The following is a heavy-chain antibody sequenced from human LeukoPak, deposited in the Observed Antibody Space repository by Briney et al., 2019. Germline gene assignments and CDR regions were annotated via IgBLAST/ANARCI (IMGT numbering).Heavy chain of an antibody. J-gene: IGHJ5*01. V-gene: IGHV3-53*01. CDR2: IYGGGST. CDR1: GFTVSSNF. Sequence: GGSLRLSCAASGFTVSSNFMAWVRQAPGKGLEWVSVIYGGGSTFYADSVKGRSTISRENSKSTLSLQMNSLRAEDTALYYCAKDPLGGGSSLINWFDSWGQGVWVTVSS. CDR3: AKDPLGGGSSLINWFDS. D-gene: IGHD1-26*01.